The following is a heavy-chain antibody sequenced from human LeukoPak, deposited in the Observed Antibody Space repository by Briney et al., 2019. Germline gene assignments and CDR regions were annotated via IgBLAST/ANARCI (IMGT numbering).Heavy chain of an antibody. Sequence: SETLSLTCAVYGGSFSGYYWSWIRQPPGKGLEWIGEINHSGSTNYNPPLKSRVTISVDTSKNQFSLKLSSVTAADTAVYYCARRNGGYALGWASYWGQGTLVTVSS. CDR3: ARRNGGYALGWASY. D-gene: IGHD5-12*01. J-gene: IGHJ4*02. CDR1: GGSFSGYY. V-gene: IGHV4-34*01. CDR2: INHSGST.